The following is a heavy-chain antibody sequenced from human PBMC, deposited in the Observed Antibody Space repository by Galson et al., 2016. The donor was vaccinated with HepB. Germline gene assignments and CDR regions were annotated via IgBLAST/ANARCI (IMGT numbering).Heavy chain of an antibody. CDR1: GCSFTTHW. Sequence: QSAAAVKKAGESLKISCEGSGCSFTTHWIGWVRHMPGKGLEWMGFIYPGDSDTRYRPDFQGQVTILVDKSLSTVYLQWNSLKASDTAIYYCARSLGSGDYYIFASWGQGTLVTVSS. CDR2: IYPGDSDT. J-gene: IGHJ4*02. CDR3: ARSLGSGDYYIFAS. D-gene: IGHD3-10*01. V-gene: IGHV5-51*01.